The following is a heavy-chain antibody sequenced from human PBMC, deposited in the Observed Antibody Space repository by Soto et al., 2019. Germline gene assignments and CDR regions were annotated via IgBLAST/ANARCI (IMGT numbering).Heavy chain of an antibody. D-gene: IGHD2-15*01. CDR2: ISSSSSYI. V-gene: IGHV3-21*01. CDR1: GVTFSSYS. J-gene: IGHJ6*03. Sequence: GGSLRLSCAASGVTFSSYSMNWVRQAPGKGLEWVSSISSSSSYIYYADSVKGRFTISRDNAKNSLYLQMNSLRAEDTAVYYCARRGVVVAAPHYMDVWGKGTTVTVSS. CDR3: ARRGVVVAAPHYMDV.